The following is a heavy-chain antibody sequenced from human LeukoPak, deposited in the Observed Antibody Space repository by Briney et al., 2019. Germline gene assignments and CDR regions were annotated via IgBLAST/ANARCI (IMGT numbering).Heavy chain of an antibody. Sequence: ASVKVSCKASGGTFSSYAISWVRQAPGQGLEWMGGIIPIFGTANYVQKFQGRVTITADESTSTAYMELSSLRSEDTAVYYCARVLMITFGGGTNWFDPWGQGTLVTVSS. J-gene: IGHJ5*02. CDR1: GGTFSSYA. D-gene: IGHD3-16*01. V-gene: IGHV1-69*13. CDR2: IIPIFGTA. CDR3: ARVLMITFGGGTNWFDP.